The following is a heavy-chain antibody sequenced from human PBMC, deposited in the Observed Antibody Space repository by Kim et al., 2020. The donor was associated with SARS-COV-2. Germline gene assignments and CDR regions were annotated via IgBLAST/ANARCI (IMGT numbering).Heavy chain of an antibody. Sequence: GGSLRLSCAASGFTFSSYSMNWVRQAPGKGLEWVSSISSSSSYIYYADSVKGRFTISRDNAKNSLYLQMNSLRAEDTAVYYCAPHPGDSTGWSLDYWGQGTLVTVSS. J-gene: IGHJ4*02. CDR3: APHPGDSTGWSLDY. V-gene: IGHV3-21*01. CDR1: GFTFSSYS. D-gene: IGHD6-19*01. CDR2: ISSSSSYI.